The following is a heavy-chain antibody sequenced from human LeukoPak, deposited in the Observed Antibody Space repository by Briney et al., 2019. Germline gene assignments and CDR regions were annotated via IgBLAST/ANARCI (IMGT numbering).Heavy chain of an antibody. CDR1: GFTFSNYD. Sequence: GRSLRLSCAASGFTFSNYDMHWVRQAPGKGLEWVAVISYDGTNKYYADSVKGRFTISRDNSKNTLHLQMNSLRAEDTAVYYCAKVRASSESPSYWGQGTLVTVSS. J-gene: IGHJ4*02. CDR3: AKVRASSESPSY. V-gene: IGHV3-30*18. CDR2: ISYDGTNK. D-gene: IGHD3-10*01.